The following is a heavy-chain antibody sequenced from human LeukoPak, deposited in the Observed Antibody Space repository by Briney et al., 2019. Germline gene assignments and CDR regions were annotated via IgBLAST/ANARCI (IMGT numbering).Heavy chain of an antibody. CDR3: ARGIGYCSSTSCYGQGTYYYYGMDV. D-gene: IGHD2-2*01. CDR2: INTNTGNP. V-gene: IGHV7-4-1*02. Sequence: ASVKVSCKASGYTFTSYAMNWVRQAPGQGLEWMGWINTNTGNPTYAQGFTGRFVFSLDTSVSTAYLQISSLKAEDTAVYYCARGIGYCSSTSCYGQGTYYYYGMDVWGQGTTVTVSS. CDR1: GYTFTSYA. J-gene: IGHJ6*02.